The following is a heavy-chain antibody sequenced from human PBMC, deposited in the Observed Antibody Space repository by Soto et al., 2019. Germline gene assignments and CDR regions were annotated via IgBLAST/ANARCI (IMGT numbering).Heavy chain of an antibody. Sequence: GESLKISCKGSGYSFTSYWISWVRQMPGKGLEWMGRIDPSDSYTNYSPSFQGHVTISADKSISTAYLQWSSLKASDTAMYYCARKVPAAQLWFGESTHGMDVWGQGTTVTVSS. CDR2: IDPSDSYT. D-gene: IGHD3-10*01. CDR3: ARKVPAAQLWFGESTHGMDV. V-gene: IGHV5-10-1*01. CDR1: GYSFTSYW. J-gene: IGHJ6*02.